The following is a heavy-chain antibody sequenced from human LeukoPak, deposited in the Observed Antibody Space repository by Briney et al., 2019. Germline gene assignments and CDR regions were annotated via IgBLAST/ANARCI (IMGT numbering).Heavy chain of an antibody. V-gene: IGHV3-23*01. CDR3: AKDLGMQVWFPL. CDR1: GFTCSTYA. J-gene: IGHJ4*02. CDR2: FSGSGGST. Sequence: PGGSLRRSCAASGFTCSTYAMSWVRQAPGKGLEWGSSFSGSGGSTYYADSVKGRFTISRDNPKTPLYLQMNSLRAEDTAVYYCAKDLGMQVWFPLWGQGTLVTVSS. D-gene: IGHD5-18*01.